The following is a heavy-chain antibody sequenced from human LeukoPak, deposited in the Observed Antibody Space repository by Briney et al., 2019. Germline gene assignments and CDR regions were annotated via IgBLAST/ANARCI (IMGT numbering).Heavy chain of an antibody. CDR2: INSDGSTT. CDR1: GFTFSTYW. Sequence: GGSLRLSCAASGFTFSTYWMHWVRQAPGKGLVWVSRINSDGSTTSYADSVKGRFTISRDNAKNTLYLQMNSLRAEDTAVYYCGRGRYYAMDVWGQGTTVTVSS. CDR3: GRGRYYAMDV. V-gene: IGHV3-74*01. J-gene: IGHJ6*02.